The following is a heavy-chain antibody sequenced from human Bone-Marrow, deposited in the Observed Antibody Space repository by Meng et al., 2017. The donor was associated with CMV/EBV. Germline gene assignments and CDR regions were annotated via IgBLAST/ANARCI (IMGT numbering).Heavy chain of an antibody. Sequence: SQTLSLTCAVYAGSFSGYYCSCIRHPPGKGLEWVGEINHSGRTNYNPSPKSRVTISVDTSKNQFSLKLSSVNAEDTAVYYCARGRPYLWFGEFSYYYYGMDDWGQGTPVTVSS. V-gene: IGHV4-34*01. D-gene: IGHD3-10*01. CDR1: AGSFSGYY. CDR3: ARGRPYLWFGEFSYYYYGMDD. CDR2: INHSGRT. J-gene: IGHJ6*02.